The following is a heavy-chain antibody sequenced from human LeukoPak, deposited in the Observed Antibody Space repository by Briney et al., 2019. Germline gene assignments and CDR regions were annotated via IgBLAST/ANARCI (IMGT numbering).Heavy chain of an antibody. J-gene: IGHJ4*02. CDR1: GFTFSSYW. CDR2: IKQDGSEK. D-gene: IGHD3-10*01. CDR3: AREGYYGSGSYPMYFDY. Sequence: GGSLRLSCAASGFTFSSYWMSWVRQAPGKGLEWVANIKQDGSEKYYVDSVKGRFTISRDNAKNSLYLQMNSLRAEDTAVYYCAREGYYGSGSYPMYFDYWGQGTLVTVSS. V-gene: IGHV3-7*01.